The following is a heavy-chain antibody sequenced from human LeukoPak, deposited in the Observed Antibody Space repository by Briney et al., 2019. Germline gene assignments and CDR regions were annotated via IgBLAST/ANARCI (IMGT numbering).Heavy chain of an antibody. J-gene: IGHJ4*02. Sequence: PGGSLRLSCAASGFTFSSYAMHWVRQAPGKGLEWVAVISYDGSNKYYADSVKGRLTISRDNSKNTLYLQMNSLRAEDTAVYYCAKAATVDSSSWFDRSHNRYPDYWGQGTLVTVSS. D-gene: IGHD6-13*01. CDR3: AKAATVDSSSWFDRSHNRYPDY. CDR1: GFTFSSYA. V-gene: IGHV3-30*04. CDR2: ISYDGSNK.